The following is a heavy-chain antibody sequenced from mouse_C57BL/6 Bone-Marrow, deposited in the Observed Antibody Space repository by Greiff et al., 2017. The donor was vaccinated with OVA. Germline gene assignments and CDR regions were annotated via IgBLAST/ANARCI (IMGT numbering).Heavy chain of an antibody. V-gene: IGHV1-80*01. CDR1: GYAFSSYW. CDR2: IYPGDGDT. Sequence: QVQLKQSGAELVKPGASVKISCKASGYAFSSYWMNWVKQRPGKGLEWIGQIYPGDGDTNYNGKFKGKATLTADKSSSTAYMQLSSLTSEDSAVYFCASPYYSNYEGGMDYWGQGTSVTVSS. CDR3: ASPYYSNYEGGMDY. D-gene: IGHD2-5*01. J-gene: IGHJ4*01.